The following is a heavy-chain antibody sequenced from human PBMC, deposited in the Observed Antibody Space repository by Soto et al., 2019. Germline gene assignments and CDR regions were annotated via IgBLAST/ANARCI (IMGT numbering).Heavy chain of an antibody. D-gene: IGHD2-15*01. V-gene: IGHV4-4*02. CDR2: ISQSGTT. J-gene: IGHJ6*02. CDR3: AKKVPAALRLYYFFGLDV. CDR1: GASISSDNR. Sequence: SETLSLTCAVSGASISSDNRWTWVRQPPGEGLEWIGEISQSGTTKYNPSLASRVTISVDKSKNQFSLRLTSMTAADTAVYYCAKKVPAALRLYYFFGLDVWGQGTTVTVS.